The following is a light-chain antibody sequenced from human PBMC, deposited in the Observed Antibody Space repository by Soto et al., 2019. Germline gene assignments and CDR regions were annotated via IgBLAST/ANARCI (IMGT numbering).Light chain of an antibody. CDR2: WAS. V-gene: IGKV4-1*01. J-gene: IGKJ5*01. CDR3: QQYYTTPIT. Sequence: DIVMTQSPDSLAVSLGERVTINCKSSQTILYSSNNKNYLAWYQQKPGHPPKLLIYWASTRESGVPDRFSGSGSGTYFTLTISSLQAEDVAVYYCQQYYTTPITFGQGTRLEIK. CDR1: QTILYSSNNKNY.